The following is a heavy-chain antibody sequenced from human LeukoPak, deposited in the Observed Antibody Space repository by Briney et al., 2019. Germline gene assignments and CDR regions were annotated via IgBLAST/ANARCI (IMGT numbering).Heavy chain of an antibody. D-gene: IGHD3-9*01. Sequence: GGSLRLSCAASGFPFRSYALHWVRPAPGKGLEWVAGISFDGNNKYYADSVKGRFTISRDNSKNTLYLQMNSLRAEDTAGYYCARANYDILTGYYNWYFDLWGRGTLVTVSS. CDR1: GFPFRSYA. J-gene: IGHJ2*01. CDR3: ARANYDILTGYYNWYFDL. CDR2: ISFDGNNK. V-gene: IGHV3-30-3*01.